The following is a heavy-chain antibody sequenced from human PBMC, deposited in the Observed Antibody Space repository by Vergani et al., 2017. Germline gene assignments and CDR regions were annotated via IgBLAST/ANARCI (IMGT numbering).Heavy chain of an antibody. Sequence: EVQLVESGGGLVQPGGSLRLSCAASGFTFSSYSMNWVRQAPGKGLGWVSYISSSSSTIYYADSVKGRFTISRDNAKNSLYLQMNSLRDEDTAVYYCASSDYYDSSGYLSLAAFDIWGQGTMVTVSS. CDR1: GFTFSSYS. CDR2: ISSSSSTI. J-gene: IGHJ3*02. V-gene: IGHV3-48*02. CDR3: ASSDYYDSSGYLSLAAFDI. D-gene: IGHD3-22*01.